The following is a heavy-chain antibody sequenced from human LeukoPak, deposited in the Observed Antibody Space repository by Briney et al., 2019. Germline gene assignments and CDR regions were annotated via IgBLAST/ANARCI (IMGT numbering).Heavy chain of an antibody. J-gene: IGHJ4*02. Sequence: GGSLRLSCAASGFTFSSYGMHWVRQAPGKGLEGVAVISYDGSNKYYADSVKGRFTISRDNSKNTLYLQMNSLRAEDTAVYYCAKEVEAAAAVDYWGQGTLVTVSS. CDR2: ISYDGSNK. CDR1: GFTFSSYG. CDR3: AKEVEAAAAVDY. D-gene: IGHD6-13*01. V-gene: IGHV3-30*18.